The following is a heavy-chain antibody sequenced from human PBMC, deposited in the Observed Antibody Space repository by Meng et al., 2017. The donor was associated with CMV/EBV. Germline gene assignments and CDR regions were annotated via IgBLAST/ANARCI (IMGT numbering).Heavy chain of an antibody. J-gene: IGHJ6*02. CDR1: GGTFSSYA. CDR2: IIPILGTA. Sequence: SVKVSCKASGGTFSSYAISWVRQAPGQGLEWMGGIIPILGTANYAQKFQGRVTITTDESTSTAYMELSSLRSEDTAVYYCASSDPAMTYYYYYGMDVWGQGTTVTVSS. V-gene: IGHV1-69*05. D-gene: IGHD5-18*01. CDR3: ASSDPAMTYYYYYGMDV.